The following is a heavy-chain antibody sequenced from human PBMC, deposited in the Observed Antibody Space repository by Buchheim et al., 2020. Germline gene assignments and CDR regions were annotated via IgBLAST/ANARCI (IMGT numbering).Heavy chain of an antibody. D-gene: IGHD3-9*01. V-gene: IGHV3-11*01. CDR1: GFIFSDNY. Sequence: QVQLVESGGGLVKPGGSLRLSCGASGFIFSDNYMSWIRQAPGKGLEWVSYISNSGSIIYYADSVKGRFTISRDNAKNSLYLQMDSLRAEDTAVYYCARGRNYDILTGYYSGGVPYWGQGTL. J-gene: IGHJ4*02. CDR3: ARGRNYDILTGYYSGGVPY. CDR2: ISNSGSII.